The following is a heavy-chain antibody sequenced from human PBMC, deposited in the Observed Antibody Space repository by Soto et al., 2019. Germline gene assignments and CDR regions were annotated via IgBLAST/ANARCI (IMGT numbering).Heavy chain of an antibody. Sequence: GESLKISCKGSGYSFTSYWIGWVRQLPGNGLEWMGIIYPGDSDTRYSPSFQGQVTISADKSISTAYLQWSSLKASDTAMYYCARRRYDSSGYYYAVDAFDIWGQGTMVTVSS. CDR1: GYSFTSYW. J-gene: IGHJ3*02. D-gene: IGHD3-22*01. CDR2: IYPGDSDT. CDR3: ARRRYDSSGYYYAVDAFDI. V-gene: IGHV5-51*01.